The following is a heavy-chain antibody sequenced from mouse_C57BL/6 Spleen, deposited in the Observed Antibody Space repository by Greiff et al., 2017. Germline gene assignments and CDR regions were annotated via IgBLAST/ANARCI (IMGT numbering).Heavy chain of an antibody. CDR3: ARSGYERMDY. D-gene: IGHD2-2*01. Sequence: VQLQQSGPELVKPGASVKISCKASGYTFTDYYMNWVKQSHGKSLEWIGDINPNNGGTSYNQKFKGKARLTVDKSSSTAYMELRSLTSEDSAVYYCARSGYERMDYWGQGTSVTVSS. J-gene: IGHJ4*01. V-gene: IGHV1-26*01. CDR1: GYTFTDYY. CDR2: INPNNGGT.